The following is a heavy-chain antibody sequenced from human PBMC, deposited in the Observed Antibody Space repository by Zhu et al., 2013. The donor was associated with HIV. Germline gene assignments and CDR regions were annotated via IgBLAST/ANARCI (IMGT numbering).Heavy chain of an antibody. J-gene: IGHJ4*02. Sequence: QVQLQESGPGLVKPSQTLSLTCTVSGGSISSGGYYWSWIRQHPGKGLEWIGYIYYSGSAYYNPSLKSRASISIDMSKNQFSLRLSSVTAADTAVYYCARDESYFXSSGYYRGRIDYWGQGTLVTVSS. D-gene: IGHD3-22*01. CDR2: IYYSGSA. V-gene: IGHV4-30-4*08. CDR3: ARDESYFXSSGYYRGRIDY. CDR1: GGSISSGGYY.